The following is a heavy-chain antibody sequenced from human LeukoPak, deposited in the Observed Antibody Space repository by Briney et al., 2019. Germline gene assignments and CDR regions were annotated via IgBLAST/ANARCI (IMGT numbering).Heavy chain of an antibody. CDR3: ARTGRPPDY. Sequence: GRSLRLSCAASGFTFSSYAMHWVRQGPGKGLEWVAVISYDGSNKYYADSVKGRFTISRDNSKNTLYLQMNSLRAEDTAVYYCARTGRPPDYWGQGTLVTVSS. J-gene: IGHJ4*02. V-gene: IGHV3-30-3*01. CDR1: GFTFSSYA. CDR2: ISYDGSNK.